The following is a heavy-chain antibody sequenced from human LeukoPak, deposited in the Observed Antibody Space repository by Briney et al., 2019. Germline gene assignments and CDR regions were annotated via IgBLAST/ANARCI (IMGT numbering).Heavy chain of an antibody. J-gene: IGHJ4*02. D-gene: IGHD3-10*01. V-gene: IGHV1-2*02. CDR1: GYTFTGYY. Sequence: GASVKVSCKASGYTFTGYYMHWVRQAPGQGLEWMGWINPNSGGTNYAQKFQGRVTMTRDTSISTAYMELSRLRSDDTAVYYCARVTGSLWFGELLSPLDYWGQGTLVTVSS. CDR3: ARVTGSLWFGELLSPLDY. CDR2: INPNSGGT.